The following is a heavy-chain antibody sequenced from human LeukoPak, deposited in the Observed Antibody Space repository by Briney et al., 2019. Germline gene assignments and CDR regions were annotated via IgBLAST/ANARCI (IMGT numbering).Heavy chain of an antibody. CDR2: VYYSGST. CDR1: GGSINTNSFY. Sequence: PSETLSLTCTVSGGSINTNSFYWGWIRQPPGGGLEWIGNVYYSGSTYYNPSLKSRVTISIDTSKNQFSLNVSSVTAADTAVYYCARVRGSSSGAFWFDPWGQGTLVTVSS. V-gene: IGHV4-39*07. CDR3: ARVRGSSSGAFWFDP. J-gene: IGHJ5*01. D-gene: IGHD6-13*01.